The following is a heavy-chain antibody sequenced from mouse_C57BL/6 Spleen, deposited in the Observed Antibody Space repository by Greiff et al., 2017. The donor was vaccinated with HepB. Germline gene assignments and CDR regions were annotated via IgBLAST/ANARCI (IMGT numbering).Heavy chain of an antibody. CDR2: IDPSDSYT. J-gene: IGHJ4*01. CDR1: GYTFTSYW. V-gene: IGHV1-69*01. D-gene: IGHD2-3*01. CDR3: ARRWLLGGMDY. Sequence: VQLQQPGAELVMPGASVKLSCKASGYTFTSYWMHWVKQRPGQGLEWIGEIDPSDSYTNYNQKFKGKSTLTVDKSSSTAYMQLSSLTSEDSAVYYCARRWLLGGMDYWGQGTSVTVSS.